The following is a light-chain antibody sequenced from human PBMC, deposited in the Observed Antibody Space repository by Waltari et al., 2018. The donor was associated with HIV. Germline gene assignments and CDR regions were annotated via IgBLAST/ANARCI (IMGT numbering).Light chain of an antibody. CDR1: QSISSS. V-gene: IGKV1-39*01. CDR3: QQSYTTPRT. Sequence: DIQMTQSPSSLFASVGDRVTITCRASQSISSSLNWYQQKPGKAPKLLIYAASSLQSGVPSRFSGSGSGTDFTLTNSSLQPEDFATYYCQQSYTTPRTFGQGTKVEIK. J-gene: IGKJ1*01. CDR2: AAS.